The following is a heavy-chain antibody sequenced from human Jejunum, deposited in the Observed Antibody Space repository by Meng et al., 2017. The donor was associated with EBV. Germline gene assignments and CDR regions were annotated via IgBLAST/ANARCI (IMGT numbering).Heavy chain of an antibody. V-gene: IGHV4-39*01. D-gene: IGHD3-3*01. CDR1: GGSISNSIYY. Sequence: QLHLQASGRGLVNPSRTRSLTCTVSGGSISNSIYYWGWIRQPPGKVLEWIGSSYFSGNTYYNPSLKSRVSVSVDTSKNQFSLKLTSVTAADTAVYYCAKTLGDFWSGGLDCWGQGTLVTVSS. CDR2: SYFSGNT. CDR3: AKTLGDFWSGGLDC. J-gene: IGHJ4*02.